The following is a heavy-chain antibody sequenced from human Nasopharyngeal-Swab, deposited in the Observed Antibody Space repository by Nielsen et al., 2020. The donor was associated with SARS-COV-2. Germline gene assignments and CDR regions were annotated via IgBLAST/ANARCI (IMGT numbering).Heavy chain of an antibody. D-gene: IGHD5-18*01. Sequence: WVRQAPGQGLEWMGWMNPNSGNTGYAQKFQGRVTMTRNTSISTACMELSSLRSEDTAVYYCARAGKIQLWFNSLYYFDYWGQGTLVTVSS. J-gene: IGHJ4*02. CDR2: MNPNSGNT. V-gene: IGHV1-8*01. CDR3: ARAGKIQLWFNSLYYFDY.